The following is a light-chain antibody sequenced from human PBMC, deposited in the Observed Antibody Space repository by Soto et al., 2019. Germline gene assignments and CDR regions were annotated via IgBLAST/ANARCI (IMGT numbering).Light chain of an antibody. CDR1: QSVSSY. Sequence: EIVLTQSPATLSLSPGERATLSCRASQSVSSYLAWYQQKPGQAPRLLIYDASNRATGIPARFSGSGSGTDFTLTVSSLEPEDFAVYYCQQRSNWPPVFGGGTKVAIK. J-gene: IGKJ4*01. V-gene: IGKV3-11*01. CDR3: QQRSNWPPV. CDR2: DAS.